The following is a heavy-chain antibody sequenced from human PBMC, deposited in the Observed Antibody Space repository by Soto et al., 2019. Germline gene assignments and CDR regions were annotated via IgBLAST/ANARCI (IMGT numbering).Heavy chain of an antibody. CDR3: ARETGDRDWYFDL. D-gene: IGHD7-27*01. CDR2: ISSSGSTI. V-gene: IGHV3-48*03. Sequence: GSLRLSCAASGFTFSSYEMNWVRQAPGKGLEWVSYISSSGSTIYYADSVKGRFTISRDNAKNSLYLQMNSLRAEDTAVYYCARETGDRDWYFDLWGRGTLVTVSS. J-gene: IGHJ2*01. CDR1: GFTFSSYE.